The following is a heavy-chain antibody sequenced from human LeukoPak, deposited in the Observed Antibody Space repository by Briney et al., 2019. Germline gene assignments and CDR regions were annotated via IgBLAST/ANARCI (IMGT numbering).Heavy chain of an antibody. Sequence: KAGGSLRLSCAASGFTFSSYAMSWVRQAPGKGLEWVSAISGGGGSTYYADSVKGRFTISRDNSKNTLYLQMNSLRAEDTAVYYCAKEILFTFPFGAHDYWGQGTLVTVSS. CDR2: ISGGGGST. D-gene: IGHD3-16*01. V-gene: IGHV3-23*01. CDR1: GFTFSSYA. CDR3: AKEILFTFPFGAHDY. J-gene: IGHJ4*02.